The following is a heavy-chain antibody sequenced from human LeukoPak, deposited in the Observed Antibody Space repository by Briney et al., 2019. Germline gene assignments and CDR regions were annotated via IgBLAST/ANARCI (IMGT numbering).Heavy chain of an antibody. CDR2: SGST. CDR3: ARGAIFDY. CDR1: GYSISSGYY. V-gene: IGHV4-38-2*02. J-gene: IGHJ4*02. D-gene: IGHD3-9*01. Sequence: SETLSLTCTVSGYSISSGYYWGWIRQPPGKGLEWIGSGSTYYNPSLKSRVTISVDTSKNQFSLKLSSVTAADTAVYYCARGAIFDYWGQGTLVTVSS.